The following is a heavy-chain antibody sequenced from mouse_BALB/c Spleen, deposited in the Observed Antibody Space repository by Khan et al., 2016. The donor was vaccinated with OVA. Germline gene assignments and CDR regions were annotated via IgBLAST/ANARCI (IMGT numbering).Heavy chain of an antibody. Sequence: QVQLQQSGPELVKPGASLKVSCKASGYTFTDYIIGWVKQSTRQGLEWIGDIFPGSDTPYYNEKFKDKATLTVDKSANTAYLQLRSLTSEDSASYCGERGGYSALAYWGLGTLVTVSA. CDR1: GYTFTDYI. CDR3: ERGGYSALAY. V-gene: IGHV1-81*01. J-gene: IGHJ3*01. D-gene: IGHD2-14*01. CDR2: IFPGSDTP.